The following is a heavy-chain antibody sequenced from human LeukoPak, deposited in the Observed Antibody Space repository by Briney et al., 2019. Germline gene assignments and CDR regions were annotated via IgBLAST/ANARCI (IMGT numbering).Heavy chain of an antibody. CDR2: INHSGST. V-gene: IGHV4-30-2*01. D-gene: IGHD3-22*01. CDR1: GGSISSGGYY. J-gene: IGHJ4*02. CDR3: ARARAHLKYYYDSSGYYYFDY. Sequence: PSQTLSLTCTASGGSISSGGYYWSCIRQPPGKGLEWIGEINHSGSTNYNPSLKSRVTISVDTSKNQFSLKLSSVTAADTAVYYCARARAHLKYYYDSSGYYYFDYWGQGTLVTVSS.